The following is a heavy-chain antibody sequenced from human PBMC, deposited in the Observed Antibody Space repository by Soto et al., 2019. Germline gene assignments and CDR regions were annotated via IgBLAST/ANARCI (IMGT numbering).Heavy chain of an antibody. J-gene: IGHJ6*02. CDR1: GGSFSGYY. Sequence: PSETLSLTCAVYGGSFSGYYWSWIRQPPGKGLEWIGEIKHSGGTNSNPSLKSRVTISVDTSKNQFSMKLSSVTAADTAVYYCRFGASRICYYYYFMDVWGQGTTVTVSS. V-gene: IGHV4-34*01. CDR3: RFGASRICYYYYFMDV. CDR2: IKHSGGT. D-gene: IGHD3-10*01.